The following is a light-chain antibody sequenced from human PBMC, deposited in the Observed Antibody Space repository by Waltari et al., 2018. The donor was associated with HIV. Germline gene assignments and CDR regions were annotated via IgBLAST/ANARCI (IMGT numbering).Light chain of an antibody. Sequence: VLTQSPVSLCLSPGERATLSCGASQTISSNFLAWYQQRLGLPPSLLIYDASKRASGFPDRFSGAVSGTDFTLTINRLDPEDSAVYFCQQYSSSPWTFGQGTKV. CDR1: QTISSNF. J-gene: IGKJ1*01. CDR3: QQYSSSPWT. V-gene: IGKV3D-20*01. CDR2: DAS.